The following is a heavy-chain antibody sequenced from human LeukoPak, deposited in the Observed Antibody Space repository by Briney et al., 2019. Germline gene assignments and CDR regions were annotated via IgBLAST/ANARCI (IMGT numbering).Heavy chain of an antibody. Sequence: PGGSLRLSCAASGFSFSVYAMSWLRQPPGKGLEWVSTINANSGTTSYAASVRGRFTISRDNSKNALYLQLTTLRADDTATYYCAKPISGGLAVTADWFHPWGQGTLVGVSS. V-gene: IGHV3-23*01. J-gene: IGHJ5*01. CDR3: AKPISGGLAVTADWFHP. CDR1: GFSFSVYA. CDR2: INANSGTT. D-gene: IGHD6-19*01.